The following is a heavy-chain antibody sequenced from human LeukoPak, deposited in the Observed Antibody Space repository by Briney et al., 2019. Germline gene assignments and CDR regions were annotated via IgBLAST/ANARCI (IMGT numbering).Heavy chain of an antibody. CDR2: IWYDGSNK. CDR1: RFTFSRYG. Sequence: PGRSLRLSCAASRFTFSRYGMHWVRQAPGKGLEWVAVIWYDGSNKYYADSVKGRFTISRDSSKNTLYLQMNSLRAEDTAVYYCARDRIVGATRGGDFDYWGQGTLVTVSS. CDR3: ARDRIVGATRGGDFDY. V-gene: IGHV3-33*01. J-gene: IGHJ4*02. D-gene: IGHD1-26*01.